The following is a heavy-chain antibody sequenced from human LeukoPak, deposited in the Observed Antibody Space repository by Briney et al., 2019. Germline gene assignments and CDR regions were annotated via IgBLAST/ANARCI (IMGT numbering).Heavy chain of an antibody. J-gene: IGHJ6*03. Sequence: GGTLRLSCAASGFTFSSYGMSWVRQAPGKGLEWVSAISGSGRSTYYADSVKGRFTISRGNSKNTLYLQMNSLRAEDTAVYYCAKNARSTLFLQGSYYYHYMDVWGKGTTVTIPS. V-gene: IGHV3-23*01. CDR2: ISGSGRST. D-gene: IGHD3-22*01. CDR1: GFTFSSYG. CDR3: AKNARSTLFLQGSYYYHYMDV.